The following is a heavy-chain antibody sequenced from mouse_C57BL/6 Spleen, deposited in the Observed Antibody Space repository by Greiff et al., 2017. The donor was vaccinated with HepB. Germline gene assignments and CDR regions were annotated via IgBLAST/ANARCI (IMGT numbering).Heavy chain of an antibody. CDR1: GYTFTDYE. Sequence: VQLQQSGAELVRPGASVTLSCKASGYTFTDYEMHWVKQTPVHGLEWIGAIDPETGGTANNQKVKGKAILTADKSSSTAYMELRSLTSEDSAVYYCTSNSYFDYWGQGTTLTVSS. J-gene: IGHJ2*01. V-gene: IGHV1-15*01. CDR3: TSNSYFDY. D-gene: IGHD1-3*01. CDR2: IDPETGGT.